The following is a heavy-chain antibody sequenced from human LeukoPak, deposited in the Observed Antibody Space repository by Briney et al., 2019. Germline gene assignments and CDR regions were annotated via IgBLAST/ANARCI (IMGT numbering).Heavy chain of an antibody. CDR1: GYTFTSYA. Sequence: ASVKVSCKASGYTFTSYAMHWVRQAPGQRLEWMGWINAGNGNTKYSQKFQGRVTITRDTSASTAYMELSSLRSEDTAVYYCARAWYYYDSSGYYPFDYWGQGTLVTVSS. CDR3: ARAWYYYDSSGYYPFDY. J-gene: IGHJ4*02. CDR2: INAGNGNT. V-gene: IGHV1-3*01. D-gene: IGHD3-22*01.